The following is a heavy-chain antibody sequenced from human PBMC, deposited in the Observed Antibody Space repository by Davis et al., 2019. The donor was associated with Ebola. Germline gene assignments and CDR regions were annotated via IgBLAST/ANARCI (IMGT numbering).Heavy chain of an antibody. J-gene: IGHJ4*02. CDR1: GSSSSSTW. Sequence: GGSLRPSFAAPGSSSSSTWMSWVRQAPGKGLERVTVLSSDGSNKYYEDSVKGRFTISRDNSKNTLYLQMNSLRAEDTAVYYCAEAYYDFWSGYSNWGQGTLVTVSS. CDR3: AEAYYDFWSGYSN. D-gene: IGHD3-3*01. CDR2: LSSDGSNK. V-gene: IGHV3-30*18.